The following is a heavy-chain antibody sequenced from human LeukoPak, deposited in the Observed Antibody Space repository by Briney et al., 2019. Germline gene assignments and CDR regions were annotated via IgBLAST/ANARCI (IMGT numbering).Heavy chain of an antibody. V-gene: IGHV3-48*03. CDR1: GXTFSSYE. CDR2: VSSSGDII. J-gene: IGHJ4*02. CDR3: ARDIVNGPFVTSLES. D-gene: IGHD2-8*01. Sequence: GGSLRLSCAASGXTFSSYEMNWVRQAPGKGLEWVSYVSSSGDIIYYADSVKGRFTISRDNAKNSLDLHMNSLRTEDTAVYYCARDIVNGPFVTSLESWGQGALVTVSS.